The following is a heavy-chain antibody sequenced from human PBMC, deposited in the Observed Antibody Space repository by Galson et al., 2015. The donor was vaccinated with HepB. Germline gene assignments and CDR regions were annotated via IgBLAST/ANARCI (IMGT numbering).Heavy chain of an antibody. V-gene: IGHV3-20*04. Sequence: SLRLSCAASGFTFDDYGMSWVRQAPGKGLEWVSGINWSGGSTGYADSVKGRFTISRDNSKNTLYLQMNSLRAEDTAVYYCARVLPWSSSWYGASYFDYWGQGTLVTVSS. CDR3: ARVLPWSSSWYGASYFDY. D-gene: IGHD6-13*01. CDR2: INWSGGST. J-gene: IGHJ4*02. CDR1: GFTFDDYG.